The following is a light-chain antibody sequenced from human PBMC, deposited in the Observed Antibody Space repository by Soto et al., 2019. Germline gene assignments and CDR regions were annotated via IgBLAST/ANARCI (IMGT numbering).Light chain of an antibody. CDR3: QSYDSGLSAWV. CDR2: ANT. J-gene: IGLJ3*02. Sequence: QLVLTQPPSVSGAPGQRVTISCTGSSSNIGAGYDVHWYQQLPGTAPKLLIYANTKRPSGVPDRFSGSKSGTSASLAITGLQPDDETNYYCQSYDSGLSAWVFGGGTKLTVL. V-gene: IGLV1-40*01. CDR1: SSNIGAGYD.